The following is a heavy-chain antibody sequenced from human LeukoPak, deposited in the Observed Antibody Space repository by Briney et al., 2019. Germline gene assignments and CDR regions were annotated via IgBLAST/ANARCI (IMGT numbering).Heavy chain of an antibody. CDR1: GFTFSSYG. Sequence: GGSLRLSCAASGFTFSSYGMSWVRQAPGKGLKWVSAISGSGGSTYYADSVRGRFTISRDNSKNTLYLQMNSLRAEDTAVYYCAKDLAYKAARRTDYWGQGTLVTVSS. CDR2: ISGSGGST. J-gene: IGHJ4*02. V-gene: IGHV3-23*01. CDR3: AKDLAYKAARRTDY. D-gene: IGHD6-6*01.